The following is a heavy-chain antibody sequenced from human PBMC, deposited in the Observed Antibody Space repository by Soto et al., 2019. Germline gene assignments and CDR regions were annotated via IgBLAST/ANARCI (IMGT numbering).Heavy chain of an antibody. J-gene: IGHJ6*02. CDR3: ARGTPYYDFWSGYYMNYVRATYYYGMDV. D-gene: IGHD3-3*01. V-gene: IGHV3-33*01. Sequence: EGSLRLSCAASGFTFSSYGMHWVRQAPGKGLEWVAVIWYDGSNKYYADSVKGRFTISRDNSKNTLYLQMNSLRAEDTAVYYCARGTPYYDFWSGYYMNYVRATYYYGMDVWGQGTTVTVSS. CDR2: IWYDGSNK. CDR1: GFTFSSYG.